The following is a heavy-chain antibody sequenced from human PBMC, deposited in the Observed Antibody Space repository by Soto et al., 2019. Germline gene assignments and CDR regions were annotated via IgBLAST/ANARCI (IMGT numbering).Heavy chain of an antibody. D-gene: IGHD6-13*01. Sequence: QITLKESGPTLVKPTQTLTLTCTFSGFSLSTSGVGVGWIRQPPGKALEWLALIYWNDDKRYSPSLKSRLTIPKDTSKHQVVLTMTNMDPVDTATYYCAHSEGSWYGFDYWGQGTLVTVSS. J-gene: IGHJ4*02. CDR1: GFSLSTSGVG. V-gene: IGHV2-5*01. CDR3: AHSEGSWYGFDY. CDR2: IYWNDDK.